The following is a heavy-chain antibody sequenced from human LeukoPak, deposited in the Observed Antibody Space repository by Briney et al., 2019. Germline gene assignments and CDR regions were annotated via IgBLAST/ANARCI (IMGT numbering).Heavy chain of an antibody. J-gene: IGHJ4*02. V-gene: IGHV3-30*02. CDR3: ASPYSSRWYELCY. D-gene: IGHD6-13*01. CDR1: GFTFSTYG. CDR2: VRYDGSNK. Sequence: PGGSLRLSCAASGFTFSTYGMHWVRQAPGKGLEWVAFVRYDGSNKYYADSLKGRFTISRDNAKNSLYLQMNSLRAEDTAVYYCASPYSSRWYELCYWGQGTLVTVSS.